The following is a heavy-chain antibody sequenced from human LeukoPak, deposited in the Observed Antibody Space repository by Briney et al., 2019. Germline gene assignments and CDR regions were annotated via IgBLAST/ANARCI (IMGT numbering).Heavy chain of an antibody. J-gene: IGHJ4*02. V-gene: IGHV4-34*01. Sequence: PSETLSLTCAVYGGSFSGYYWSWIRQPPGKGLEWIGEINHSGSTNYNPSLKSRVTISVDTSKNQFSLKLSSVTAADTAVYYRARGPSLRWSPFDYWGQGTLVTVSS. CDR2: INHSGST. CDR1: GGSFSGYY. D-gene: IGHD4-23*01. CDR3: ARGPSLRWSPFDY.